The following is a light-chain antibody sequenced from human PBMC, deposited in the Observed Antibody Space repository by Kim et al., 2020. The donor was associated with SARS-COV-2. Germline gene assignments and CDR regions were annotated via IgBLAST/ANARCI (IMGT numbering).Light chain of an antibody. CDR1: KLRDKY. J-gene: IGLJ3*02. V-gene: IGLV3-1*01. CDR3: QAWDSSTWV. Sequence: PGRTTKSTGSDDKLRDKYAGRYQRRPGQSPVLVIYQESKRPSGIPARFSGSNSGNTATLAISGTQAMDEADYYCQAWDSSTWVFGVGTQLAVL. CDR2: QES.